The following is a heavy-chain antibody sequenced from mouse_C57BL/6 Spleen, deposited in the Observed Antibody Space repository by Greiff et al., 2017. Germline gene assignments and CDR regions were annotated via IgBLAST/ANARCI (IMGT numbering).Heavy chain of an antibody. D-gene: IGHD1-1*01. J-gene: IGHJ3*01. CDR3: ASLYYYGSSSWFAY. Sequence: VQLQQSGPELVKPGASVKISCKASGYTFTDYYMNWVKQSHGKSLEWIGDINPNNGGTSYNQKFKGKATLPVDKSSSTAYMELRSLTSEDSAVYYGASLYYYGSSSWFAYWGQGTLVTVSA. CDR1: GYTFTDYY. CDR2: INPNNGGT. V-gene: IGHV1-26*01.